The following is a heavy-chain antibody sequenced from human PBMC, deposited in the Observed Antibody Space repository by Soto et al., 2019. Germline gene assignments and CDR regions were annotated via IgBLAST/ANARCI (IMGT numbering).Heavy chain of an antibody. CDR3: ANPDLVVVPAVFGQERAGFGVWSAP. V-gene: IGHV1-3*01. D-gene: IGHD2-2*01. CDR1: GYTFTSYA. J-gene: IGHJ5*02. CDR2: INAGNGNT. Sequence: GASVKVSCKASGYTFTSYAMHWVRQAPGQRLEWMGWINAGNGNTKYSQKFQGRVTITRDTSASTAYMELSSLRSEDTAVYYCANPDLVVVPAVFGQERAGFGVWSAPWGQGTLVTVSS.